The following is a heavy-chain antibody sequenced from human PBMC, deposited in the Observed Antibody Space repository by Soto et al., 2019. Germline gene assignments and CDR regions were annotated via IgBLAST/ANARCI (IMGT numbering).Heavy chain of an antibody. CDR1: GFTSSSYE. CDR2: ISSSGSTI. CDR3: ARDRSGWYGFGY. V-gene: IGHV3-48*03. Sequence: GGSLRLSCAASGFTSSSYEMNWVRQAPGKGLEWVSYISSSGSTIYYADSVKGRFTISRDNAKNSLYLQMNSLRAEDTAVYYCARDRSGWYGFGYWGQGTLVTVSS. D-gene: IGHD6-19*01. J-gene: IGHJ4*02.